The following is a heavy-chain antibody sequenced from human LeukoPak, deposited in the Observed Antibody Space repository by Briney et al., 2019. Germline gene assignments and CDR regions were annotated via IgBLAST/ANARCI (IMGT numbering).Heavy chain of an antibody. J-gene: IGHJ4*02. V-gene: IGHV1-2*02. Sequence: ASVKVSCKASGYTFTGYFIHWVRQAPGQGLEWMGWINPNSGGTNYAQKFQGRVTMTRDTSISTAYMELSRLRSDDTAVYYCARDSTGLQLDYWGQGTLVTVSS. CDR1: GYTFTGYF. CDR2: INPNSGGT. CDR3: ARDSTGLQLDY. D-gene: IGHD5-24*01.